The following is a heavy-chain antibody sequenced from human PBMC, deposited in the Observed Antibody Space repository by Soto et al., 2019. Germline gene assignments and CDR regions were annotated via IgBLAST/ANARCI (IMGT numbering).Heavy chain of an antibody. CDR1: GFTFRNAW. J-gene: IGHJ4*02. V-gene: IGHV3-15*01. Sequence: EVQLVESGGGLVTPGGSLRLSCAASGFTFRNAWMSWVRQAPGKGLEWVGRIKSKTDGGTTDYAAPVKGRFTISRDDSKNTLYLQMNSLKTDGTAVYYCTTERGGSWVIDYWGRGTLVTVSS. CDR2: IKSKTDGGTT. CDR3: TTERGGSWVIDY. D-gene: IGHD6-13*01.